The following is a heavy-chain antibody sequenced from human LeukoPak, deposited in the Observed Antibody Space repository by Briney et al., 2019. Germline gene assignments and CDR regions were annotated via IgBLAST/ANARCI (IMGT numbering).Heavy chain of an antibody. CDR3: AELGITMIGGV. CDR2: IRYDGSSK. J-gene: IGHJ6*04. D-gene: IGHD3-10*02. V-gene: IGHV3-30*02. CDR1: GFSFSNYD. Sequence: GGSLRLSCAAAGFSFSNYDIHWVRQAPGKGLEWVAFIRYDGSSKYYGESVRGRFTISRDKSKNTVYLQMNSLRAEDTAVYYCAELGITMIGGVWGKGTTVTISS.